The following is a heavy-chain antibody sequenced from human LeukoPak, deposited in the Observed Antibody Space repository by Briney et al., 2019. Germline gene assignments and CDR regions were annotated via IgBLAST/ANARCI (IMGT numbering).Heavy chain of an antibody. D-gene: IGHD3-3*01. CDR2: INPNSGGT. J-gene: IGHJ5*02. CDR1: GYTFTGYY. CDR3: ARGITIFRVVITSYFDP. V-gene: IGHV1-2*02. Sequence: ASVKVSCKASGYTFTGYYMHWVRQAPGQGLEWMGWINPNSGGTNYAQKFQGRVTMTRDTSISTAYMELSRLRYDDTAVYYCARGITIFRVVITSYFDPWGQGTLVTVSS.